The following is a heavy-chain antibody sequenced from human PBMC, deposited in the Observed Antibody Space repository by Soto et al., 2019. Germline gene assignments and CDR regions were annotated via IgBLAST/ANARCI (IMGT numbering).Heavy chain of an antibody. CDR3: VRDSQRAFDI. Sequence: VHLVESGGGLVQPGGSLRLSCAASGFTFSSHWMHWVGQAPGKGLMWVSRINTDGISTTYADSGKGRFTISRDNAKNTLSLQMNSLTADDTAVYYCVRDSQRAFDIWGQGTMVTVSS. V-gene: IGHV3-74*01. D-gene: IGHD6-25*01. CDR1: GFTFSSHW. J-gene: IGHJ3*02. CDR2: INTDGIST.